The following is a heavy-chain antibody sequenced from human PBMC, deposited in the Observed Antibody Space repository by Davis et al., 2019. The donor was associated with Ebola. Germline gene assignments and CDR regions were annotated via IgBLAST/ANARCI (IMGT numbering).Heavy chain of an antibody. CDR3: AREAVPAAIWGYFSY. CDR1: GFTFSSYA. CDR2: ISYDGSNK. V-gene: IGHV3-30-3*01. Sequence: GESLKISCAASGFTFSSYAMHWVRQAPGKGLEWVAVISYDGSNKYYADSVKGRFTISRDNAKNSLYLQMNSLRAEDTAVYYCAREAVPAAIWGYFSYWGQGTLVTVSS. J-gene: IGHJ4*02. D-gene: IGHD2-2*02.